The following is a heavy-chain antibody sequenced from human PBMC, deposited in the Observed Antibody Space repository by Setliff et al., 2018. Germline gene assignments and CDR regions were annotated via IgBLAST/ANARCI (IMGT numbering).Heavy chain of an antibody. D-gene: IGHD2-2*01. Sequence: ASVKVSCKASGYTFTSYSMYWVRQAPGQGLEWMGWINTNTGNPTYAQGFTGRIVFYLDTSVSTAYLQISSLKAEDTAVYYCARDRSSTAPDAFDIWGQGTMVTVSS. CDR3: ARDRSSTAPDAFDI. V-gene: IGHV7-4-1*02. J-gene: IGHJ3*02. CDR1: GYTFTSYS. CDR2: INTNTGNP.